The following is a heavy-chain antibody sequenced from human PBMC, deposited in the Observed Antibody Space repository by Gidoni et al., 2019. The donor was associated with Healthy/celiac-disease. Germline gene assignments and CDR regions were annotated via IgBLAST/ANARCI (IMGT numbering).Heavy chain of an antibody. CDR3: ARGCGSSGSYYSHCDY. CDR1: GFTFSSYS. D-gene: IGHD1-26*01. Sequence: EVQLVESGGGLVQPGGSLRLSCAASGFTFSSYSMNWVRQAPGKGLEWVSYISSSSSTLYYADSVKCRFTISRDNAKNSLYLQMNSLRDEDTAVYYCARGCGSSGSYYSHCDYWGQGTLVTVSS. J-gene: IGHJ4*02. CDR2: ISSSSSTL. V-gene: IGHV3-48*02.